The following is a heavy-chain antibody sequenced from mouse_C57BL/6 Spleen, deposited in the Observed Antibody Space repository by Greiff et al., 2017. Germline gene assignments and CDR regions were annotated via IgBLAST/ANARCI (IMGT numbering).Heavy chain of an antibody. CDR3: ARLYDYAPLGY. V-gene: IGHV1-61*01. CDR1: GYTFTSYW. CDR2: IYPSDSET. D-gene: IGHD2-4*01. Sequence: VQLQQPGAELVRPGSSVKLSCKASGYTFTSYWMDWVKQRPGQGLEWIGNIYPSDSETHYNQKFKDKATLTVDKSSSTAYMQLSSLTSEDSAVYYCARLYDYAPLGYWGQGTSVTVSS. J-gene: IGHJ4*01.